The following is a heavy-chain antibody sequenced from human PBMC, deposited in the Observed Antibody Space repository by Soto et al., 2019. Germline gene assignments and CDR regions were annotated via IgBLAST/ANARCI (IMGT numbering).Heavy chain of an antibody. J-gene: IGHJ4*02. D-gene: IGHD3-22*01. V-gene: IGHV3-30-3*01. CDR1: GFTFSSYA. CDR3: ARDSDSWDYFDY. CDR2: ISYDGSNK. Sequence: QVQLVESGGGVVQPGRSLRLSCAASGFTFSSYAMHWVRQAPGKGVEWVAVISYDGSNKYYADSVKGQFTISRDNSTNTLYLHMNSMRAEDTAVYYYARDSDSWDYFDYWGQGTLVTVSS.